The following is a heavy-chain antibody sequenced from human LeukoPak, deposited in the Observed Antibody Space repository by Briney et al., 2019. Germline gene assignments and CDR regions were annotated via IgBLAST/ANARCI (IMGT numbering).Heavy chain of an antibody. CDR3: ARDRGGNPREY. V-gene: IGHV3-21*01. CDR1: GFTFSSYS. Sequence: GGSLRLSCAASGFTFSSYSMNWVRQAPGKGLEWVSSISSSSSYIFYADSVKGRFTISRDNAKNSLYLQMNSLRAEDTAVYYCARDRGGNPREYWGQGTLVTVSS. CDR2: ISSSSSYI. J-gene: IGHJ4*02. D-gene: IGHD4-23*01.